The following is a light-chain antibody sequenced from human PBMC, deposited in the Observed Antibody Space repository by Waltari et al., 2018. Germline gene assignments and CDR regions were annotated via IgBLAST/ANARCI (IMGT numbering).Light chain of an antibody. J-gene: IGLJ2*01. V-gene: IGLV2-14*03. CDR3: SSRTSGSTRVV. CDR2: DVS. Sequence: QSALTQPASVSGSPGQSITISCTGRSSDVGGYTFVSWYQQHPGKVPKLMIYDVSNRPSGVSNRFSGSKSGNTASLTISGVQAEDEADYYCSSRTSGSTRVVFGGGTKLTVL. CDR1: SSDVGGYTF.